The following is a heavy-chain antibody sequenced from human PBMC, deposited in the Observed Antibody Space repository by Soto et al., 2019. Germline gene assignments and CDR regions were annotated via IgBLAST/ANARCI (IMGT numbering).Heavy chain of an antibody. Sequence: GGSLRLSCAASGFTFSSYGMHWVRQAPGKGLEWVAVIWYDGSNKYYADSVKGRFTISRDNSKNTLYLQMNSLRAEDTAVYYCARDSHPYYYGSGIFLYYYGMDVWGQGTTVTVSS. V-gene: IGHV3-33*01. J-gene: IGHJ6*02. CDR3: ARDSHPYYYGSGIFLYYYGMDV. D-gene: IGHD3-10*01. CDR2: IWYDGSNK. CDR1: GFTFSSYG.